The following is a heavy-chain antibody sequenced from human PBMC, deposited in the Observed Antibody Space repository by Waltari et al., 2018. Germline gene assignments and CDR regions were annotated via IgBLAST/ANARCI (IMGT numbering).Heavy chain of an antibody. V-gene: IGHV4-38-2*02. Sequence: QVQLQESGPGLVKPSETLSLTCTVSGYSISSGYYWGWIRQPPGKGLEWYGSIYPSGSTYYNPSLKSRVAISVDTSKNQFSLKRSSVTAADTAVYYCARVKGRGVVAATDLYYYYGMDVWGQGTTVTVSS. J-gene: IGHJ6*02. CDR1: GYSISSGYY. CDR2: IYPSGST. D-gene: IGHD2-15*01. CDR3: ARVKGRGVVAATDLYYYYGMDV.